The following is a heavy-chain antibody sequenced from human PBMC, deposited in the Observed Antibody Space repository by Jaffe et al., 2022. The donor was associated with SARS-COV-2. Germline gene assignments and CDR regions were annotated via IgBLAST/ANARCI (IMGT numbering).Heavy chain of an antibody. D-gene: IGHD3-22*01. J-gene: IGHJ6*02. CDR3: ASQVGAYYYDSSGYSYGMDV. CDR1: GGSISSGGYY. CDR2: IYYSGST. V-gene: IGHV4-31*03. Sequence: QVQLQESGPGLVKPSQTLSLTCTVSGGSISSGGYYWSWIRQHPGKGLEWIGYIYYSGSTYYNPSLKSRVTISVDTSKNQFSLKLSSVTAADTAVYYCASQVGAYYYDSSGYSYGMDVWGQGTTVTVSS.